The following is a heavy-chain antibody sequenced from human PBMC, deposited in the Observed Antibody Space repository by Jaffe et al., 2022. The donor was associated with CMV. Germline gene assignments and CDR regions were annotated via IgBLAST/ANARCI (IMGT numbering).Heavy chain of an antibody. CDR3: ARVMVTSLKTDGYYTYYYMDV. Sequence: QVQLQESGPGLVKPSETLSLTCAVSGGSVSSYYWSWIRQPPGKGLEWIDYISNSGTTNYNPSLKSRVTISVDTSKNQFSLTVTSVTAADTAVYYCARVMVTSLKTDGYYTYYYMDVWGKGTTVTVSS. D-gene: IGHD3-22*01. J-gene: IGHJ6*03. V-gene: IGHV4-59*02. CDR1: GGSVSSYY. CDR2: ISNSGTT.